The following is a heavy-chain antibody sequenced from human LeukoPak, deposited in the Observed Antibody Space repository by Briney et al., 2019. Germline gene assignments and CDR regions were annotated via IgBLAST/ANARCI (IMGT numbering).Heavy chain of an antibody. V-gene: IGHV4-4*08. J-gene: IGHJ3*02. CDR2: IYTSGST. Sequence: PSETLSLTCTVSGGSISSYYWSWIRQPPGKGLEWIGRIYTSGSTNYNPSLKSRVTISVDTSENQFSLKLSSVTAADTAVYYCARCIAVAGSAFDIWGQGTMVTVSS. CDR1: GGSISSYY. D-gene: IGHD6-19*01. CDR3: ARCIAVAGSAFDI.